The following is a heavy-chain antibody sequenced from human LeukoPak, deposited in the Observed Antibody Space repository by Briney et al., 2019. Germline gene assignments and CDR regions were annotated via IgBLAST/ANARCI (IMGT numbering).Heavy chain of an antibody. CDR2: IWYDGSNK. Sequence: GRSLRLSCAASGFTFSSYGMHWVRQAPGKGLEWVAVIWYDGSNKYYADSVKGRFTISRDNSKNTLYLQMNSLRAEDTAVYYCARDDGGSYRPLDYWGQGTLVTVSS. CDR3: ARDDGGSYRPLDY. J-gene: IGHJ4*02. V-gene: IGHV3-33*01. D-gene: IGHD1-26*01. CDR1: GFTFSSYG.